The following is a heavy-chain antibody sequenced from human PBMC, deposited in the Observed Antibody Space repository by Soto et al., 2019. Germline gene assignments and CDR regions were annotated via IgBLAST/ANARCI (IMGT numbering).Heavy chain of an antibody. D-gene: IGHD4-17*01. V-gene: IGHV1-46*03. Sequence: SSLNVSCKASGYTFTSYHMHCVRQAPGQGLKWMGIINPSGGSTSYAQKFQGRVTMTRDTSTSTVYMELSSLRSEDTAVYYCARERDYGDYVLFDPWGQGTLVTVSS. CDR3: ARERDYGDYVLFDP. J-gene: IGHJ5*02. CDR2: INPSGGST. CDR1: GYTFTSYH.